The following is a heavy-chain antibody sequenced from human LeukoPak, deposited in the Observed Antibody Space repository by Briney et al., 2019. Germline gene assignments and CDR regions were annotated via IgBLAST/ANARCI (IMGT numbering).Heavy chain of an antibody. CDR2: INRSGST. J-gene: IGHJ4*02. Sequence: PSETLSLTCAVYGGSFSGYYWSWIRQPPGKGLEWIGEINRSGSTNYNPSLKSRVTISVDTSKNQFSLKLSSVTAADTAVYYCARVSDSSSWYYFDYWGQGTLVTVSS. CDR3: ARVSDSSSWYYFDY. CDR1: GGSFSGYY. V-gene: IGHV4-34*01. D-gene: IGHD6-13*01.